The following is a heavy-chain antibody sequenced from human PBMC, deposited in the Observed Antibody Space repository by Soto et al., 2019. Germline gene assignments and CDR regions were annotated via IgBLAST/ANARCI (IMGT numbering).Heavy chain of an antibody. Sequence: GGSLRLSCSASGFTFNSFAMHWVRQAPGKGLEYVSTISGNGGATYYADSAKGRFTISRDNSKNTVYFQMSSLGPDDMAVYYCVKGRKAAGNTLKAVGMDVWGQGTTVTVS. CDR3: VKGRKAAGNTLKAVGMDV. D-gene: IGHD6-13*01. J-gene: IGHJ6*02. V-gene: IGHV3-64D*06. CDR1: GFTFNSFA. CDR2: ISGNGGAT.